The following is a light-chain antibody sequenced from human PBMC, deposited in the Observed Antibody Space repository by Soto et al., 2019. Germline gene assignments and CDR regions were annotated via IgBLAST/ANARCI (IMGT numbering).Light chain of an antibody. CDR2: AAS. V-gene: IGKV1-39*01. J-gene: IGKJ1*01. Sequence: DIQVTQSPSSLSASVGDRVTITCRASQSISSYLNWYQQKPGKAPKLLIYAASSLQSGVPSRFSGSGSGTQFTLTISSLQPDDFATYYCQQYSSYSRTFGQGTKVDIK. CDR1: QSISSY. CDR3: QQYSSYSRT.